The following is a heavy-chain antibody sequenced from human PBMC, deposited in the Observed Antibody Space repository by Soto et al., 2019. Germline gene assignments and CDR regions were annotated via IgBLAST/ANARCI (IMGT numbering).Heavy chain of an antibody. D-gene: IGHD6-25*01. CDR1: GYTFTTYD. J-gene: IGHJ4*02. V-gene: IGHV1-8*01. CDR3: ARRKERSGPISFDS. CDR2: MNPNNGKT. Sequence: QVQLVQSGAEVKKPGASVKISCKASGYTFTTYDINWVRQATGQGLEWMGWMNPNNGKTGYAQKFQGRVTMTRDTSISTVYLELSSVRSEDTAVYYCARRKERSGPISFDSWGQGTLVTVSS.